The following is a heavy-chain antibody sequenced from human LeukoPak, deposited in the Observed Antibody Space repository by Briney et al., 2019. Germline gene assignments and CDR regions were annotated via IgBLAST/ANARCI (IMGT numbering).Heavy chain of an antibody. CDR2: LYHSDSA. V-gene: IGHV4-38-2*01. CDR1: GYSISNGYY. D-gene: IGHD3-3*01. J-gene: IGHJ6*03. Sequence: ETLSLTCAVSGYSISNGYYWVWIRQPPGRGVEWIGSLYHSDSAYYNTSLRSRVSMSVDTSKNQFSLTLSFVTAADTAVYYCARQHDSYYYYYIDVWGSGTTVTVSS. CDR3: ARQHDSYYYYYIDV.